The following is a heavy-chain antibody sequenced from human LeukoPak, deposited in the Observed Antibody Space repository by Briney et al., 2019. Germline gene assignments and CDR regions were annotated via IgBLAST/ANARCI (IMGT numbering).Heavy chain of an antibody. V-gene: IGHV3-23*01. CDR1: GFTFSNYA. J-gene: IGHJ4*02. CDR2: ISGSGDRT. CDR3: AKDRMPVAGRQDIWDY. D-gene: IGHD6-19*01. Sequence: GGSLRLSCVGAGFTFSNYAMTWVRQAPGKGLGWVSGISGSGDRTYYADSVKGRFTISRDNSKNTLYLQMNSLTDDDSAVYYCAKDRMPVAGRQDIWDYWGQGTLVTVSS.